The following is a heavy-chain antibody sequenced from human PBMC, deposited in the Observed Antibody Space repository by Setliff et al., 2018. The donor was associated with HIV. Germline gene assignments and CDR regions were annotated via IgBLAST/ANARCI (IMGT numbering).Heavy chain of an antibody. Sequence: ASVKVSCKASGYSFPNYAIHWVRLAPGQRLEWMGWIKPASGDTQYSQKFQGRVTITRDTSACKVYMEVSRLKSEDTAVYFCGRNGCSGDSYFCDLDSWGQGTLVTVSS. CDR3: GRNGCSGDSYFCDLDS. D-gene: IGHD2-21*02. V-gene: IGHV1-3*01. CDR1: GYSFPNYA. J-gene: IGHJ4*02. CDR2: IKPASGDT.